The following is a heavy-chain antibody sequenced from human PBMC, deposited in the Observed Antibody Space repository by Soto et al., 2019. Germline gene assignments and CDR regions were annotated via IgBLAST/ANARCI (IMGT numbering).Heavy chain of an antibody. J-gene: IGHJ5*02. CDR1: GFTFSSYW. D-gene: IGHD2-2*02. CDR3: ARTAIVVVPAAIFWFDP. CDR2: IKQDGSEK. V-gene: IGHV3-7*05. Sequence: GGSLRLSCAASGFTFSSYWMSWVRQAPGKGLEWVANIKQDGSEKYYVDSVKGRFTISRDNAKNSLYLQMNSLRAEDTAVYYCARTAIVVVPAAIFWFDPWGQGTLVTVSS.